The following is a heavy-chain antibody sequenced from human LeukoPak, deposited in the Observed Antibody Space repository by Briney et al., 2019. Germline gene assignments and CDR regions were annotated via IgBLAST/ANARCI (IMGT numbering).Heavy chain of an antibody. D-gene: IGHD3-22*01. CDR1: GYSFTSYW. CDR3: ARSPFDSSGYYQYFDY. V-gene: IGHV5-51*01. J-gene: IGHJ4*02. Sequence: GESLKISCKGSGYSFTSYWIGWVRQMPGKGLEWMGIIYPGDSDTRYSPSFQGQVTISAGKSISTAYLQWSSLKASDTAMYYCARSPFDSSGYYQYFDYWGQGTLVTVSS. CDR2: IYPGDSDT.